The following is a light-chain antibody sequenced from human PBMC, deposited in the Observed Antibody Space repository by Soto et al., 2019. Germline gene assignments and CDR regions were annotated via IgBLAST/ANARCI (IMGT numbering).Light chain of an antibody. V-gene: IGKV3-15*01. J-gene: IGKJ4*01. CDR3: QQYNNWPPLT. CDR1: QSVSSN. Sequence: EIVMTQAPGNVTVSPGERATLSCRASQSVSSNLAWDQQKPGPAPRLLIDGASTRATGIPARFSGSGSGTEFTLTISSLQSEDFAVYYCQQYNNWPPLTFGGGTKVDIK. CDR2: GAS.